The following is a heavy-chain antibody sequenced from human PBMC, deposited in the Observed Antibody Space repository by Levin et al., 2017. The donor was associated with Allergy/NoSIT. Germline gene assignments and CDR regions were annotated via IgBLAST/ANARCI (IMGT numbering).Heavy chain of an antibody. CDR3: ARGSPDVLRYFDWLLGLGY. J-gene: IGHJ4*02. V-gene: IGHV3-21*01. CDR1: GFTFSSYS. CDR2: ISSSSSYI. Sequence: PGGSLRLSCAASGFTFSSYSMNWVRQAPGKGLEWVSSISSSSSYIYYADSVKGRFTISRDNAKNSLYLQMNSLRAEDTAVYYCARGSPDVLRYFDWLLGLGYWGQGTLVTVSS. D-gene: IGHD3-9*01.